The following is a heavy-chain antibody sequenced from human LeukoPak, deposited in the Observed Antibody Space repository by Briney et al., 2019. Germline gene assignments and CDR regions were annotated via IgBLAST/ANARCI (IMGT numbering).Heavy chain of an antibody. CDR3: ARDVAGYCSGGSCYSETPSPLDY. D-gene: IGHD2-15*01. CDR2: INPSGGNI. Sequence: ASVKVSCKASGYTFTSYYMHWVRQAPGQGLEWMGIINPSGGNIRYAQKFQGRVTMTRDTSTSTAYMELSSLRSEDTAVYYCARDVAGYCSGGSCYSETPSPLDYWGQGTLVTVSS. CDR1: GYTFTSYY. V-gene: IGHV1-46*01. J-gene: IGHJ4*02.